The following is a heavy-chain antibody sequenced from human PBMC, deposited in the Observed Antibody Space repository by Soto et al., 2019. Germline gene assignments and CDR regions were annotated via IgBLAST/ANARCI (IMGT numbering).Heavy chain of an antibody. CDR3: ARVAEKMATIRYEYYYYYGMDV. CDR1: GFTFLSYS. D-gene: IGHD5-12*01. J-gene: IGHJ6*02. V-gene: IGHV3-48*02. CDR2: ISSSSSTI. Sequence: PGGSLRLSCAASGFTFLSYSMNWVRQAPGKGLAWVSYISSSSSTIYYAESVKGRFTISRDNAKNSLYLQMNSLRDEATTVYYWARVAEKMATIRYEYYYYYGMDVWGQGTTVTVSS.